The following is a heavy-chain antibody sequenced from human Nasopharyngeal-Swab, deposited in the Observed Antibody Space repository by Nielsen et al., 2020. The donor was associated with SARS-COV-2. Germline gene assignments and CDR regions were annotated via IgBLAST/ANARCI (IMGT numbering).Heavy chain of an antibody. CDR3: ANDLDYYNISIGFFSDY. CDR1: GFAFIDYA. V-gene: IGHV3-23*01. Sequence: GESLKISCAASGFAFIDYAMSWVRQAPGKGLDWFSGIIATVRSTYYADSVKGRFTISRDNSRGTLFLQMNGLRAEDTAIYYCANDLDYYNISIGFFSDYWGQGTPVTVSS. D-gene: IGHD3-9*01. J-gene: IGHJ4*02. CDR2: IIATVRST.